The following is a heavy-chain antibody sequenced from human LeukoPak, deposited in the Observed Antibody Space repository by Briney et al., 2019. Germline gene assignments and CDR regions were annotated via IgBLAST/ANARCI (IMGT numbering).Heavy chain of an antibody. J-gene: IGHJ3*02. CDR3: ARGGGDFWSGYLMNNAFDI. CDR1: GFTFSSNY. CDR2: IYSGGST. Sequence: GGSLRLSCAASGFTFSSNYMSWVRQAPGKGLEWVSVIYSGGSTYYADSVKGRFTISRDNSKNTLYLQMNSLRAEDTAVYYCARGGGDFWSGYLMNNAFDIWGQGTMVTVSS. D-gene: IGHD3-3*01. V-gene: IGHV3-53*01.